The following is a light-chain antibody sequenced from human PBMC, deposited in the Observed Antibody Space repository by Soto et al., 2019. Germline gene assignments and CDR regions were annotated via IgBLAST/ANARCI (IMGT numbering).Light chain of an antibody. CDR2: AAS. Sequence: DIQMTQSPSSLSASVGDRVTITCRASQSISNYLNWYQQKPGKAPKLLICAASSLQSAVTSRFSGSGSGTDFTLTIISLQPEDFATYYCQQSYSTPRTFGQGTKLEIK. V-gene: IGKV1-39*01. CDR1: QSISNY. J-gene: IGKJ2*01. CDR3: QQSYSTPRT.